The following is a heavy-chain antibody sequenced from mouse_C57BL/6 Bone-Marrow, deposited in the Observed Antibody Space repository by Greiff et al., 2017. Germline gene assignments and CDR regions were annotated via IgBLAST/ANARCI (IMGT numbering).Heavy chain of an antibody. J-gene: IGHJ1*03. D-gene: IGHD1-1*01. CDR3: TGSYYYGSSWYFDV. CDR1: GFNIKDDY. CDR2: IDPENGDT. V-gene: IGHV14-4*01. Sequence: EVQLQQSGAELVRPGASVKLSCTASGFNIKDDYMHWVKQRPEQGLEWIGWIDPENGDTEYASKFQGKATITADTSSNTAYLQLSSLTSEDTAVYYCTGSYYYGSSWYFDVWGTGTTVTVSS.